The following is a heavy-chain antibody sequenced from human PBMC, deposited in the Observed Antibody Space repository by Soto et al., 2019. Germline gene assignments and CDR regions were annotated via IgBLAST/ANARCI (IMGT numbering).Heavy chain of an antibody. CDR3: ARDRGYSYGDYYYYYGMDV. V-gene: IGHV4-31*03. CDR2: IYYSGST. D-gene: IGHD5-18*01. CDR1: GGSISSGGYY. Sequence: QVQLQESGPGLVKPSQTLSLTCTVSGGSISSGGYYWSWIRQHPGKGLEWIGYIYYSGSTYYNPSHKRRVTISVDTSKNQFSLKLRSVTAADTAVYYCARDRGYSYGDYYYYYGMDVWGQGTTVTVSS. J-gene: IGHJ6*02.